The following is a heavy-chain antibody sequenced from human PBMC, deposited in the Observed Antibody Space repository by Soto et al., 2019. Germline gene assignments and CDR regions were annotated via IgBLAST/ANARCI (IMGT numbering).Heavy chain of an antibody. CDR2: ISYDGSNK. CDR1: GFTFSSYG. Sequence: GGSLRLSCAASGFTFSSYGMQWVRQAPGKGLEWVAVISYDGSNKYYAGSVKGRFTISRDNSKNTLYLQMNSLRAEDTAVYYCAKGRLVSGAFDIWGQGTMVTVSS. V-gene: IGHV3-30*18. J-gene: IGHJ3*02. CDR3: AKGRLVSGAFDI. D-gene: IGHD3-10*01.